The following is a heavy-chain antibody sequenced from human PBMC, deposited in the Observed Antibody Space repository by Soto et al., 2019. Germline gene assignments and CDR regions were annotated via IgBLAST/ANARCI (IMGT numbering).Heavy chain of an antibody. CDR1: GYNFTTFW. D-gene: IGHD2-15*01. J-gene: IGHJ3*02. CDR3: ARDLGGNRANGFDI. Sequence: GESLKISCKGSGYNFTTFWIGWVRQVPGKGLEWMGIIYPGDSETKYSPDFEGQVTISADRSINTAYLQWNSLKASDTAMYYCARDLGGNRANGFDIWGQGTMVTVSS. CDR2: IYPGDSET. V-gene: IGHV5-51*01.